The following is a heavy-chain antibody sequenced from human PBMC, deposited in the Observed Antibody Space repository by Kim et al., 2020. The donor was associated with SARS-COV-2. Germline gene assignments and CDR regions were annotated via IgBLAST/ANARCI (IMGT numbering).Heavy chain of an antibody. J-gene: IGHJ4*02. V-gene: IGHV3-30*18. D-gene: IGHD3-10*01. CDR2: ISYDGSNK. CDR3: AKEPRTGSRGIFDY. Sequence: GGSLRLSCAASGFTFSSYGMHWVRQAPGKGLEWVAVISYDGSNKYYADSVKGRFTISRDNSKNTLYLQMNSLRAEDTAVYYCAKEPRTGSRGIFDYWGQGTLVTVSS. CDR1: GFTFSSYG.